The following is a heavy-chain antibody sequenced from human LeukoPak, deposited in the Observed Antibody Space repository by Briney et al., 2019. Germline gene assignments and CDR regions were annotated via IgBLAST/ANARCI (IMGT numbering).Heavy chain of an antibody. Sequence: ASVKVSCKASGYTFTSYDINWVRQATGQGLEWMGWMNPSSGNTGYAQKFQGRVTMTRNTSISTVYMELSSLRSEDTAVYYCASRQYYYDSSGYSDDYWGQGTLVTVSS. CDR1: GYTFTSYD. CDR2: MNPSSGNT. D-gene: IGHD3-22*01. CDR3: ASRQYYYDSSGYSDDY. V-gene: IGHV1-8*01. J-gene: IGHJ4*02.